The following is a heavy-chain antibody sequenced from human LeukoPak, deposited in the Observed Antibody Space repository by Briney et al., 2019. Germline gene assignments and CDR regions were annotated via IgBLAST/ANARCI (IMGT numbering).Heavy chain of an antibody. CDR3: ARNLIAVTGSGPDSSYYYIDV. D-gene: IGHD3-10*01. V-gene: IGHV1-69*05. CDR2: FIPIFGSA. J-gene: IGHJ6*03. Sequence: VASVKVSCKASADTFQKYAISWVRQAPGQGLEWMGGFIPIFGSADYMQKFQGRVTFSTDEPMTTAYMDLSSLTSEDTAVYYCARNLIAVTGSGPDSSYYYIDVWGKGTTVIVSS. CDR1: ADTFQKYA.